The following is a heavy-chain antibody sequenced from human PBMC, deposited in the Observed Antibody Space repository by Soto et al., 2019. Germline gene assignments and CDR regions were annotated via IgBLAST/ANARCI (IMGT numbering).Heavy chain of an antibody. Sequence: GESLKISCKGSGYSFTSYWISWVRQMPGKGLEWMGRIDPSDSYTNYSPSFQGHVTISADKSISTAYLQWSSLKASDTAMYYCACPQRESPVYGAPRDYYYYGMDVWVQWTTVTVSS. CDR2: IDPSDSYT. CDR1: GYSFTSYW. D-gene: IGHD3-3*01. CDR3: ACPQRESPVYGAPRDYYYYGMDV. J-gene: IGHJ6*02. V-gene: IGHV5-10-1*01.